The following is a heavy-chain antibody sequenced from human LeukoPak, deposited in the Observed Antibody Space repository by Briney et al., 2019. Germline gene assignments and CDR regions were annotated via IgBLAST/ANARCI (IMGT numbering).Heavy chain of an antibody. CDR3: ARDPVHIVSIHFDY. CDR1: GYTFTDYN. J-gene: IGHJ4*02. V-gene: IGHV1-2*02. Sequence: GASVKVSCKASGYTFTDYNIHWVRQAPGQGLEWVGYINPKSGGTNYAQKFQGSVTMTRDTSINTAYMELSGLRSDDTAVYFCARDPVHIVSIHFDYWGQGTLVTVSS. CDR2: INPKSGGT. D-gene: IGHD5/OR15-5a*01.